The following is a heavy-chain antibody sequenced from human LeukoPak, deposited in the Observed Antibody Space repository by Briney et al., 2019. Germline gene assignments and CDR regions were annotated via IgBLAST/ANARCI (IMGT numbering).Heavy chain of an antibody. CDR3: AREATGSYYVLDY. Sequence: ASGTLSLTCTVSGYSISSAYYWGWIRQPPGKGLEWIGSIYPSGSTYYNPSLKSRVTISVDTSKNQFSLKLSSVTAADTAVYYCAREATGSYYVLDYWGQGTLVTVSS. J-gene: IGHJ4*02. CDR2: IYPSGST. D-gene: IGHD1-26*01. CDR1: GYSISSAYY. V-gene: IGHV4-38-2*02.